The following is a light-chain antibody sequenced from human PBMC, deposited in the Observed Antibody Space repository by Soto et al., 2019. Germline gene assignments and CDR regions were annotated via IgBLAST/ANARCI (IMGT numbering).Light chain of an antibody. J-gene: IGLJ2*01. V-gene: IGLV2-14*03. CDR2: DVS. Sequence: QSALTQPASVSGSPGQSITISCTRTSSDIGAYNFVSWYQHHAGKAPKLMIFDVSNRPSGVSNRFSGSKSGNTASLAISGLQAEDEADYYCSSYTTSTTLVFGGGTKLTVL. CDR1: SSDIGAYNF. CDR3: SSYTTSTTLV.